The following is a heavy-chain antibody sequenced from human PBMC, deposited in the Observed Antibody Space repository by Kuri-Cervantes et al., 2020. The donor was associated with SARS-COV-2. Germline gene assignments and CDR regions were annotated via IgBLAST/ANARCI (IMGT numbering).Heavy chain of an antibody. V-gene: IGHV1-46*01. CDR3: ARERLLTGVGPSGFDY. J-gene: IGHJ4*02. D-gene: IGHD3-9*01. CDR2: INPSGGST. CDR1: GYTFTSYY. Sequence: ASVKVSCKASGYTFTSYYMHWVRQAPGQGLEWMGIINPSGGSTSYAQKFQGRVTMTRDTSISTAYMELSRLRSDDTAVYYCARERLLTGVGPSGFDYWGQGTLVTVSS.